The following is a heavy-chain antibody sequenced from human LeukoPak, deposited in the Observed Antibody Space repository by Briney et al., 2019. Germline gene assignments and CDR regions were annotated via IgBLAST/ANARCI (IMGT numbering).Heavy chain of an antibody. Sequence: PGGSLRLSCAASGLTFSNTWMAWVRQVPGKGLEWVANINGDGSVKYHVDSVKGRFAISKDNARNSLYLQMNSLRAEDTAIYYRARDPAFGALDYWGPGTHVTVSS. J-gene: IGHJ4*02. CDR2: INGDGSVK. CDR3: ARDPAFGALDY. CDR1: GLTFSNTW. D-gene: IGHD3-10*01. V-gene: IGHV3-7*01.